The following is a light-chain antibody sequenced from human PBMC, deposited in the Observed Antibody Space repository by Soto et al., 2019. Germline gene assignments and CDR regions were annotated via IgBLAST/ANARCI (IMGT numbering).Light chain of an antibody. Sequence: RVMTQSPATLSASPGEKIALSCRASQTVSSNLAWYQHKPGRAPRLLIYGASRRAAGIPDRFSGSGSGTEFTLTISSLQSEDFAVYYCQQYNDWPTFGQGTKVDIK. CDR1: QTVSSN. J-gene: IGKJ1*01. CDR3: QQYNDWPT. CDR2: GAS. V-gene: IGKV3D-15*01.